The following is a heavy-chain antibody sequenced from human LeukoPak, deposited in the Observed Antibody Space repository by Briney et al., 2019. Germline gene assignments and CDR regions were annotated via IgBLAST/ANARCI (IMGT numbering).Heavy chain of an antibody. V-gene: IGHV1-2*02. CDR2: INPNSGGT. D-gene: IGHD3-10*01. CDR1: GYTFTGYY. CDR3: ARDRDYGSGILDY. Sequence: ASVKVSCKASGYTFTGYYMHWVRQAPGQGLEWMGWINPNSGGTNYAQKFQGRVTMTRDTSISTAYMELNRLRSDDTAVYYCARDRDYGSGILDYWGQGTPVTVSS. J-gene: IGHJ4*02.